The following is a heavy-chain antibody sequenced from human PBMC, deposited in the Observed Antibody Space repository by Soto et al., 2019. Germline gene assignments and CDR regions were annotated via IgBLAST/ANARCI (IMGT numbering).Heavy chain of an antibody. D-gene: IGHD2-15*01. CDR2: IIPIFGTA. CDR1: GGTFSSYA. V-gene: IGHV1-69*01. CDR3: AREGAYCSGGSCYSFDY. Sequence: QVQLVQSGAEVKKPGSSVKVSCKASGGTFSSYAISWVRQAPGQGLEWMGGIIPIFGTANYAQKFQGRVTTTADESTSTAYMEMSSLRSEDTAVYYCAREGAYCSGGSCYSFDYWGQGTLVTVSS. J-gene: IGHJ4*02.